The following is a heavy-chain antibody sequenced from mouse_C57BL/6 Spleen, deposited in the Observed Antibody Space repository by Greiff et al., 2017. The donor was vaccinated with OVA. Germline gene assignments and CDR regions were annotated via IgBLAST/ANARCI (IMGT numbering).Heavy chain of an antibody. D-gene: IGHD3-2*02. CDR3: ARVAQASAMDY. V-gene: IGHV1-69*01. CDR1: GYTFTSYW. Sequence: QVQLQQPGAELVMPGASVKLSCKASGYTFTSYWMHWVKQRPGQGLAWIGEIDPSDSYTNYNQKFKGKSTLTVDKSSSTAYMQLSSLTSEDSAVYYCARVAQASAMDYWGQGTSVTVSS. J-gene: IGHJ4*01. CDR2: IDPSDSYT.